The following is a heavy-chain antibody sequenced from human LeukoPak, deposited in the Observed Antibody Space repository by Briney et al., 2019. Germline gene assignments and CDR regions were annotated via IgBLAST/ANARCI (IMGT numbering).Heavy chain of an antibody. V-gene: IGHV4-39*01. Sequence: SETLSLTCGVFGGSLSGYYWSWIRQPPGKGLEWIGSIYYSGSTYYNPSLKSRVTISVDTSKNQFSLKLSSVTAADTAVYYCASCAAAAAIELVNWFDPWGQGTLVTVSS. D-gene: IGHD2-2*01. CDR3: ASCAAAAAIELVNWFDP. J-gene: IGHJ5*02. CDR1: GGSLSGYY. CDR2: IYYSGST.